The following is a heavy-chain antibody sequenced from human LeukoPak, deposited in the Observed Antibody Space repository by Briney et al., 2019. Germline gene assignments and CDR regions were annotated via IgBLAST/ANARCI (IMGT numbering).Heavy chain of an antibody. J-gene: IGHJ4*02. Sequence: PGGSLRLSCAASGFTFSSYSMNWVRQAPGKGLEWVSSISSSSSYIYYADSVKGRFTISRDNSKNTLYLQMNSLRAEDTAVYYCARAFNLEYSSGWYDYRGQGTLVTVSS. CDR2: ISSSSSYI. CDR1: GFTFSSYS. D-gene: IGHD6-19*01. CDR3: ARAFNLEYSSGWYDY. V-gene: IGHV3-21*01.